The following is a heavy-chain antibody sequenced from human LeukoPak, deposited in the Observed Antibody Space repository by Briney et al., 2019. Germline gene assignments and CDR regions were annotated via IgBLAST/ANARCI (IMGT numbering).Heavy chain of an antibody. D-gene: IGHD3-10*02. Sequence: GGSLRLSCAASGFSFSDAWMSWVRQAPGKGLEWVANIKQDGREKYYVDSVKGRFIISRDNAKNSLYLQMNSLRAEDTAVYYCAELGITMIGGVWGKGTTVTISS. CDR3: AELGITMIGGV. CDR1: GFSFSDAW. J-gene: IGHJ6*04. V-gene: IGHV3-7*01. CDR2: IKQDGREK.